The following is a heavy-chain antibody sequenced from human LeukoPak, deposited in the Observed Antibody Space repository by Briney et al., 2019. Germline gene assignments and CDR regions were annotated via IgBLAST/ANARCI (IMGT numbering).Heavy chain of an antibody. CDR2: IGTAGDP. D-gene: IGHD3-22*01. Sequence: GGSLRLSCAASGFTFSSHDMHWVRQTTGKGLEWVSGIGTAGDPYYLDSVKGRFTISRENAKNSLYLQMNSLRAGDTAVYYCVKGTHYYDSSGYWGAFDIWGQGTMVTVSS. V-gene: IGHV3-13*05. CDR1: GFTFSSHD. CDR3: VKGTHYYDSSGYWGAFDI. J-gene: IGHJ3*02.